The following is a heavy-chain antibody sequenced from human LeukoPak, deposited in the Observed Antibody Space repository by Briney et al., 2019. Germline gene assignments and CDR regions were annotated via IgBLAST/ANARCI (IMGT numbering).Heavy chain of an antibody. CDR2: IKSKADGGTT. CDR1: GFTFSNAW. Sequence: GGSLRLTCAASGFTFSNAWMSWVRQAPGKGLEWVGRIKSKADGGTTDYAAPVKGRFTISRDDSKNTLYLQMNSLKTEDTAVYYCTSDLFPNWNYDTFDYWGQGTLVTVSS. D-gene: IGHD1-7*01. CDR3: TSDLFPNWNYDTFDY. V-gene: IGHV3-15*01. J-gene: IGHJ4*02.